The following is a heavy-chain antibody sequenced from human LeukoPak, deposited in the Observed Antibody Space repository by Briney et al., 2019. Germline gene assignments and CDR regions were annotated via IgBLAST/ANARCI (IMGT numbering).Heavy chain of an antibody. CDR3: ARETMVIRDWHFEL. Sequence: PGGSLRLSCAASGFTFSNYWMHWVRQAPGKGLVWVSRTNSDESRTSYADSVKGRFTISRDNAKNTLYLQMNSLRAEDTAVYYCARETMVIRDWHFELWGRGTLVTVST. D-gene: IGHD4/OR15-4a*01. CDR2: TNSDESRT. CDR1: GFTFSNYW. J-gene: IGHJ2*01. V-gene: IGHV3-74*01.